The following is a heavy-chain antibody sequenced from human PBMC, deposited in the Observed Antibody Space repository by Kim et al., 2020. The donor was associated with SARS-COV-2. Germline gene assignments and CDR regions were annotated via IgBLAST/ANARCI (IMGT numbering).Heavy chain of an antibody. J-gene: IGHJ6*02. V-gene: IGHV3-30-3*01. CDR3: AREWETAMVTAGMDV. CDR2: TSYDGSNK. Sequence: GGSLRLSCAASGFTFNRYVIHWVRQAPGKGLEWVAVTSYDGSNKYYADSVKGRFTISRDDSKNTLYLQMNSLRAEDTAVYYCAREWETAMVTAGMDVWGQGTTVTVSS. CDR1: GFTFNRYV. D-gene: IGHD5-18*01.